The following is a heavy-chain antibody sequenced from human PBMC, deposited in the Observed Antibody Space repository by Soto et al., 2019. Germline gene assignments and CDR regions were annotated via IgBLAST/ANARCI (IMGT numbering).Heavy chain of an antibody. CDR2: VYPGDFDT. Sequence: GESLGISCKVSGYNIPNYWIGWVRQMPGKGLEWMGIVYPGDFDTRYSPSFQGQVTISVDRSISTAYLQWSSLKASDTAIYYCGRLAVAGTPDYFDYWGQGTPVTVSS. D-gene: IGHD6-19*01. CDR3: GRLAVAGTPDYFDY. V-gene: IGHV5-51*01. J-gene: IGHJ4*02. CDR1: GYNIPNYW.